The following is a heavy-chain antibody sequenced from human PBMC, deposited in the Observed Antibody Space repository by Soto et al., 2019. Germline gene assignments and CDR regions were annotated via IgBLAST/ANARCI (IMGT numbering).Heavy chain of an antibody. CDR1: GFTFSRNG. Sequence: GGSLRLSCAAYGFTFSRNGMYWVRQAPGKGLVWVSRIDSGGSSTNYADSVKGRFTITRDNAKNTVYLQMNSLRPEDTAVYYCARGIYGTFDYWGQGILVTVSS. CDR3: ARGIYGTFDY. CDR2: IDSGGSST. J-gene: IGHJ4*02. V-gene: IGHV3-74*01. D-gene: IGHD1-1*01.